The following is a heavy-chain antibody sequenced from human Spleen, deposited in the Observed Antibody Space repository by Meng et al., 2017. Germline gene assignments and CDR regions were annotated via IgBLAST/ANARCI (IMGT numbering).Heavy chain of an antibody. J-gene: IGHJ4*02. CDR1: GYTFTSYD. D-gene: IGHD2-15*01. V-gene: IGHV1-8*03. Sequence: ASVKVSCKASGYTFTSYDINWVRQATGQGLEWMGWMNPNSGNTGYAQKFQGRVTITRNTSISTAYMELSSLRSEDTAVYYCARGPSIVVVVAATAYYFDYWAQGTLATVSS. CDR2: MNPNSGNT. CDR3: ARGPSIVVVVAATAYYFDY.